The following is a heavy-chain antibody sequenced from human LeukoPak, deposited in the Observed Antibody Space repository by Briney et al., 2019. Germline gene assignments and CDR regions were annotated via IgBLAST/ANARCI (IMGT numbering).Heavy chain of an antibody. D-gene: IGHD3-10*01. J-gene: IGHJ4*02. V-gene: IGHV4-34*01. CDR3: ARAVAVSRYYGSGSYYKRYYFDY. CDR2: INHSGST. CDR1: GGSFSGYY. Sequence: SETLSLTCAVYGGSFSGYYWSWIRQPPGKGLEWIGEINHSGSTNYNPSLKSRVTISVDTSKNQFSLKLSSVTAADTAVYYCARAVAVSRYYGSGSYYKRYYFDYWGQGTLVTVSS.